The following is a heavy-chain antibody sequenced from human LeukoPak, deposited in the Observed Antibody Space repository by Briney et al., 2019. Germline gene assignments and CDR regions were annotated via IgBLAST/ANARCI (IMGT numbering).Heavy chain of an antibody. Sequence: GGSLRLSCAASGFTFSSYAMHWVRQAPGKGLEWVAVISYDGSNKYYADSVKGRFTISRDNSKNTLYLQMNSLRAEDTAVYYCARDAARGYPLYYFDYWGQGTLVTVSS. D-gene: IGHD3-22*01. CDR1: GFTFSSYA. CDR3: ARDAARGYPLYYFDY. V-gene: IGHV3-30-3*01. J-gene: IGHJ4*02. CDR2: ISYDGSNK.